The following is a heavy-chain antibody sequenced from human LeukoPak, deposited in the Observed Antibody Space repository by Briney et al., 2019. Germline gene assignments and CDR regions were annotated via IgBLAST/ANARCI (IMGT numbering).Heavy chain of an antibody. CDR2: IYYSGST. D-gene: IGHD6-19*01. CDR3: ASIAVAGTAFDY. V-gene: IGHV4-30-4*08. CDR1: GGSISSGGYY. Sequence: PSQTLSLTCTVSGGSISSGGYYWSWIRQHPGKGLEWIGYIYYSGSTYYNPSLKSRVTISVDTSKNQFSLKLSSVTAADTAVYYCASIAVAGTAFDYWGQGTLVTVSS. J-gene: IGHJ4*02.